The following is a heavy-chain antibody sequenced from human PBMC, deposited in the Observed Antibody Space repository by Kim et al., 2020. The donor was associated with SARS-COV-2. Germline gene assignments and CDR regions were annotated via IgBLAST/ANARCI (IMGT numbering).Heavy chain of an antibody. D-gene: IGHD3-16*01. V-gene: IGHV3-33*01. CDR2: IWNGGSNT. Sequence: GGSLRLSCAASGFTFSSYCLNWVRQAPGKGLEWVAVIWNGGSNTYYAASERSRSTFSSNTSKTTQHQQMNSRAAEDTVEYYCTRGGPALCPDYFYFYGM. J-gene: IGHJ6*01. CDR1: GFTFSSYC. CDR3: TRGGPALCPDYFYFYGM.